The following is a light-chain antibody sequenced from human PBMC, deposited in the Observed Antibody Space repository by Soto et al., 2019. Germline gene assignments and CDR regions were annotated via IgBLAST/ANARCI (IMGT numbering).Light chain of an antibody. J-gene: IGLJ1*01. CDR2: DVS. Sequence: QSALTQPASVSGSPGQSITISCTGTSSDVGAYNYVSWYQQHPGTAPKLMAYDVSSRPSGVSDRFSGSKSGNTASLTISGLQAEDEADYYCTSYTIISPLYVFGTGTKLTVL. CDR3: TSYTIISPLYV. CDR1: SSDVGAYNY. V-gene: IGLV2-14*01.